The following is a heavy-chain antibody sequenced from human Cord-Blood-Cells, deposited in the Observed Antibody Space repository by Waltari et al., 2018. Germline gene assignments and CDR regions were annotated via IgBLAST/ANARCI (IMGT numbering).Heavy chain of an antibody. CDR3: TTDISLDY. J-gene: IGHJ4*02. Sequence: EVQLVESGGGLVKPGGSLRLSCAASGLTFSNAWMSGVRQAPGKGLGWVGRIKRKTVGGTTDYAAPVKGIFTSSRDDSKNTLYLQMNSLKTEDTAVYYCTTDISLDYWGQGTLVTVSS. D-gene: IGHD1-20*01. CDR2: IKRKTVGGTT. V-gene: IGHV3-15*01. CDR1: GLTFSNAW.